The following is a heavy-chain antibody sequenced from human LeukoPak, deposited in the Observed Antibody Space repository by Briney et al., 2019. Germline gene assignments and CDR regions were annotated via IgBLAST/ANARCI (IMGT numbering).Heavy chain of an antibody. Sequence: GGSLRLSCAAPRFTFSSHNMHWVRQAPGEGLEWVSYISDSSTTIYYADPVKGRFTISRDNARNSLYLQMNSLRAEDTAVYYCARDRGDFWTGYYTNYFDYWGQGTLVTVSS. CDR3: ARDRGDFWTGYYTNYFDY. CDR2: ISDSSTTI. CDR1: RFTFSSHN. D-gene: IGHD3/OR15-3a*01. J-gene: IGHJ4*02. V-gene: IGHV3-48*01.